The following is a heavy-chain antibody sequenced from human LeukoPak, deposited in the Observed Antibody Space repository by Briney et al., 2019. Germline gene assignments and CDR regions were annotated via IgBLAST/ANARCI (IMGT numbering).Heavy chain of an antibody. V-gene: IGHV1-18*01. CDR3: ARDSGYGDYVGNP. J-gene: IGHJ5*02. CDR2: ISAYNGDT. D-gene: IGHD4-17*01. Sequence: ASVKVSCKASGYTFTSYGINWVRQAPGQGLEWMGWISAYNGDTNYAQKLQDRVTMTTDTSTSTAYMELRSLRYDDTAVYYCARDSGYGDYVGNPWGRGTLVTVSS. CDR1: GYTFTSYG.